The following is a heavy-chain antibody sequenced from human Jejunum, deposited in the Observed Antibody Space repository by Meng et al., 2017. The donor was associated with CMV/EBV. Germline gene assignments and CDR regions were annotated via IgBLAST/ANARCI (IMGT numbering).Heavy chain of an antibody. V-gene: IGHV1-2*02. D-gene: IGHD3-3*01. CDR3: ARSIWSGNFIGGN. Sequence: SGPTFSDYYMHWVRQAPGQGLEWMGWINPGSGGTKFAQKFQGRVTMTSDTSISTVYMDLSRLRSDDTAVYFCARSIWSGNFIGGNWGQGTLVTVSS. CDR2: INPGSGGT. J-gene: IGHJ4*02. CDR1: GPTFSDYY.